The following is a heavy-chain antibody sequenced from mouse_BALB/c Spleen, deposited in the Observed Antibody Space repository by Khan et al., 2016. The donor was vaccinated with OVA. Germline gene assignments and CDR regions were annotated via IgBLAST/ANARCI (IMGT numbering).Heavy chain of an antibody. Sequence: QVQLQQSGAELAKPGASVKMSCKASGYTFTSYWMHWIKQRPGQGLEWIGYINPTSGYTDYNQKFKDKATLTADKSSSTAYMQLSSLTSDDSAVYSCARVRIDSWGPGTALTVSS. V-gene: IGHV1-7*01. CDR2: INPTSGYT. CDR3: ARVRIDS. CDR1: GYTFTSYW. J-gene: IGHJ2*01.